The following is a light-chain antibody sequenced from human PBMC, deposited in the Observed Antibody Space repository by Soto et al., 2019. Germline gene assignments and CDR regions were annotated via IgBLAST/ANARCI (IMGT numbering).Light chain of an antibody. CDR3: QQRSNWPIT. V-gene: IGKV3-11*01. CDR2: DAS. J-gene: IGKJ5*01. Sequence: EIVLTQSPATLSFSPGERTTLSCKASQGGRSFLAWYQQKPGQAPRLLIYDASNRATGIPARFSGSGSGTDFTLTISSLEPEDFAVYYCQQRSNWPITFGQGTRLEIK. CDR1: QGGRSF.